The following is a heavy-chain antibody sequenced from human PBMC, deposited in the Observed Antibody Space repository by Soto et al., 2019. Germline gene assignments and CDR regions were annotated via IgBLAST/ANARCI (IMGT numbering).Heavy chain of an antibody. V-gene: IGHV1-18*01. CDR3: ARYKWDSSGYAFDI. D-gene: IGHD3-22*01. CDR2: ISAYNGNT. Sequence: ASVKVSCKASGYTFTSYDINWVRQATGQGLEWMGWISAYNGNTNYAQKLQGRVTMTTDTSTSTAYMELRSLRSDDTAVYYCARYKWDSSGYAFDIWGQGTMVTVSS. CDR1: GYTFTSYD. J-gene: IGHJ3*02.